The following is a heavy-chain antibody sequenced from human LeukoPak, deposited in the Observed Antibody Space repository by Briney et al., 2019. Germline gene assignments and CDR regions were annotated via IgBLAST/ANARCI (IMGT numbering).Heavy chain of an antibody. Sequence: PSETLSLTCTVSGGSISSSGYYWGWMRQPPGKGLEWIASLYHSGSSYYNASLKSRVTISVDTSSNQFSLKLSSVTAANTAVYYCARQVWGMVPPAIWGQGILVTVSS. CDR1: GGSISSSGYY. V-gene: IGHV4-39*01. J-gene: IGHJ4*02. CDR3: ARQVWGMVPPAI. D-gene: IGHD2-2*01. CDR2: LYHSGSS.